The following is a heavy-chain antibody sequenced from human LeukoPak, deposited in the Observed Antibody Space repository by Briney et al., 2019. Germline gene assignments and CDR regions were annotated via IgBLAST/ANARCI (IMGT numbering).Heavy chain of an antibody. V-gene: IGHV3-9*01. CDR1: GFTFDDYA. Sequence: GGSLRLSCAASGFTFDDYATHWVRQAPGKGLEWVSGISWNSGSIGYADSVKGRFTISRDNAKNSLYLQMNSLRAEDTALYYCAKGNAPHIAAADDYWGQGTLVTVSS. CDR3: AKGNAPHIAAADDY. CDR2: ISWNSGSI. J-gene: IGHJ4*02. D-gene: IGHD6-13*01.